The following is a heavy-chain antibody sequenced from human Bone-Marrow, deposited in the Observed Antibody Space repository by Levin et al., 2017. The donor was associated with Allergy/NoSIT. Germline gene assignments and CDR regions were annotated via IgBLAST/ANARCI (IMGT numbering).Heavy chain of an antibody. V-gene: IGHV3-21*01. Sequence: PGGSLRLSCVVSGFSFRVYSMNWVRQAPGKRLEWVSSISSSSSFIYYADSVKGRFTISRDDAKNSVYLQMSNMRAEDTAVYFCARDLRRKLDYWGHGTLVTVSS. D-gene: IGHD3-16*01. CDR3: ARDLRRKLDY. J-gene: IGHJ4*01. CDR2: ISSSSSFI. CDR1: GFSFRVYS.